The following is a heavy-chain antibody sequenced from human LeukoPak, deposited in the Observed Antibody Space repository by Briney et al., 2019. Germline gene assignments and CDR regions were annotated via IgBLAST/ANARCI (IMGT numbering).Heavy chain of an antibody. Sequence: PSETLSLTCTVSGGSISSYYWSWIRQPPGKGLEWIGYIYYSGSTNYNPSLKSRVTISVDTSKNQFSLKLSSVTAADTAVYYCARTPMVRGDNDYWGQGTLVTVSS. CDR2: IYYSGST. CDR1: GGSISSYY. D-gene: IGHD3-10*01. J-gene: IGHJ4*02. CDR3: ARTPMVRGDNDY. V-gene: IGHV4-59*08.